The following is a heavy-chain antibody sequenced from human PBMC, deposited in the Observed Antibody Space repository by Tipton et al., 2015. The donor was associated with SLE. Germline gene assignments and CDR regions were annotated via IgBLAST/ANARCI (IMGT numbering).Heavy chain of an antibody. D-gene: IGHD3-16*02. CDR2: IYYTGST. Sequence: TLSLTCTVSGGSISSSSYYWGWIRQPPGKGLEWIGTIYYTGSTYYNPSLKSRVTISVDTSKNQFSLKLSSVTAADTAVYYCGRGRYDYIWGSYRSCFDYWGQGTLVTVSS. CDR1: GGSISSSSYY. V-gene: IGHV4-39*07. CDR3: GRGRYDYIWGSYRSCFDY. J-gene: IGHJ4*02.